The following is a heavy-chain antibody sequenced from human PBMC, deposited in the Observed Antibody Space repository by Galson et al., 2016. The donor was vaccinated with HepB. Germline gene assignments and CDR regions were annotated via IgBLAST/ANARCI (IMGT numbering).Heavy chain of an antibody. CDR3: ARQFKDSFDY. J-gene: IGHJ4*02. V-gene: IGHV5-51*01. Sequence: QSGAEVKKPGESLKISCKDSGDRFATYWIAWXRQMPGKGLEWMGIIYPGDYDTRYSPSFEGQVTISADKSISTAYVQWSSLKASDTAMYYCARQFKDSFDYWGQGTLVTVSS. CDR1: GDRFATYW. CDR2: IYPGDYDT.